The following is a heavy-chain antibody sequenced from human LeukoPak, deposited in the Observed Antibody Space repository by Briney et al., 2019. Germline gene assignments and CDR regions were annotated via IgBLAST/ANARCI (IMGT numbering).Heavy chain of an antibody. CDR3: ARSRGVSDY. CDR2: ISTSSSTI. V-gene: IGHV3-48*02. CDR1: GFTFSSYS. J-gene: IGHJ4*02. Sequence: GGSLRLSCAASGFTFSSYSMNWVRQAPGKGLEWVSYISTSSSTIYYADSVKGRFTISRDNAKNSLYLQMSSLRDDDTAVYFCARSRGVSDYWGQGTLVSVSS. D-gene: IGHD3-10*01.